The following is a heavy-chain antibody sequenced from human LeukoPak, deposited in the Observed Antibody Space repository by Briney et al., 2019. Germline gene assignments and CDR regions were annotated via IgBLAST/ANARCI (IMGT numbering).Heavy chain of an antibody. CDR3: ARDSYIAAAGTVDY. V-gene: IGHV4-30-2*01. Sequence: SETLSLTCTVSGGSISSGGYYWSWIRQPPGKGLEWIGYIYRSGSTYYNPSLKSRVTISVDRSKNQFSLKLSSVTAADTAVYYCARDSYIAAAGTVDYWGQGTLVTVSS. CDR1: GGSISSGGYY. J-gene: IGHJ4*02. CDR2: IYRSGST. D-gene: IGHD6-13*01.